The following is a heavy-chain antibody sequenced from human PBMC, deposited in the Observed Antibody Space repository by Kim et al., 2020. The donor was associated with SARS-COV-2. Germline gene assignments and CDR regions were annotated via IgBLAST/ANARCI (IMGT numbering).Heavy chain of an antibody. CDR3: ARVHRYSGYDYSFWPYYYYGMDV. V-gene: IGHV4-34*01. CDR2: INHSGST. Sequence: SETLSLTCAVYGGSFSGYYWSWIRQPPGKGLEWIGEINHSGSTNYNPSLKSRVTISVDTSKNQFSLKLSSVTAADTAVYYCARVHRYSGYDYSFWPYYYYGMDVWGQGTTVTVSS. CDR1: GGSFSGYY. J-gene: IGHJ6*02. D-gene: IGHD5-12*01.